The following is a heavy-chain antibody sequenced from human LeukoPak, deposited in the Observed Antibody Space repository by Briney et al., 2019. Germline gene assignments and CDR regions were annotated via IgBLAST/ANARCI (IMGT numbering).Heavy chain of an antibody. J-gene: IGHJ4*02. Sequence: PGRSLRLSCAASGFTFSSYGMHWVRQAPGKGLEWVAVISYDGSNKYYADSVKGRFTISRDNSKNTLYLQMNSLRAEDTAVYDCGKKDMGATDYWGQGTLVTVSS. CDR1: GFTFSSYG. CDR2: ISYDGSNK. CDR3: GKKDMGATDY. V-gene: IGHV3-30*18. D-gene: IGHD1-26*01.